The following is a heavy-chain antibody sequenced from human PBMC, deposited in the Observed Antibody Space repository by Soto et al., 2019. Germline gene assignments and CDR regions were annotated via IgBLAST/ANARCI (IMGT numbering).Heavy chain of an antibody. J-gene: IGHJ4*02. CDR2: VYPGDSDT. CDR3: ARYSGSYWHYLDF. CDR1: GYSFASHW. V-gene: IGHV5-51*01. Sequence: ESLKISCKGSGYSFASHWVAWVRQMPEKGLEWIGTVYPGDSDTKYSSAFRGHVTISADTSVSPAYLQWRSLEATDSAIYYCARYSGSYWHYLDFWGQGTLVTVSS. D-gene: IGHD1-26*01.